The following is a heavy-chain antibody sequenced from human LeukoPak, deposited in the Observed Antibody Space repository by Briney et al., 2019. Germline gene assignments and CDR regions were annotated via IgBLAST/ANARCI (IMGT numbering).Heavy chain of an antibody. CDR1: GFTFSSYW. CDR3: ARGVGTDVDY. Sequence: GGSLRLSCAASGFTFSSYWMSWVRQALAKGLEWAAHIKQDGSEKYYVDSVKGRFTISRDNAKNSLFLQMNSLRVEDTAVYYCARGVGTDVDYWGQGTLVTVSS. D-gene: IGHD1-26*01. V-gene: IGHV3-7*05. J-gene: IGHJ4*02. CDR2: IKQDGSEK.